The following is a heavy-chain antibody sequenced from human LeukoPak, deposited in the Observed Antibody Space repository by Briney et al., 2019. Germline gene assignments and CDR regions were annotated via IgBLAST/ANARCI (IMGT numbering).Heavy chain of an antibody. CDR2: IYYSGST. Sequence: PSETLSLTCTVSGGSISSSSYYWGWIRQPPGKGLEWIGSIYYSGSTYYNPSLKSRVTISVDTSKNQFSLKLSSVTAADTAVYYCASEVIVAVAGPDYWGQGTLVTVSS. D-gene: IGHD6-19*01. CDR1: GGSISSSSYY. J-gene: IGHJ4*02. CDR3: ASEVIVAVAGPDY. V-gene: IGHV4-39*07.